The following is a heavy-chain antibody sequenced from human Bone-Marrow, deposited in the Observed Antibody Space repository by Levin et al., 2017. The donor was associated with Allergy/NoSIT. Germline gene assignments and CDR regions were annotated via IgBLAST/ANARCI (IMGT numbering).Heavy chain of an antibody. CDR2: INRGGTST. D-gene: IGHD3-10*01. CDR3: ARDPFAYNFGSGSYLDY. V-gene: IGHV3-74*01. CDR1: GFTFSNYG. Sequence: GGSLRLSCTDSGFTFSNYGMHWVRQAPGKGLVWVSRINRGGTSTTYADSVKGRFTISRDNAKNTLYLQMNSLRAEDTAVYYCARDPFAYNFGSGSYLDYWGQGTLVSVSS. J-gene: IGHJ4*02.